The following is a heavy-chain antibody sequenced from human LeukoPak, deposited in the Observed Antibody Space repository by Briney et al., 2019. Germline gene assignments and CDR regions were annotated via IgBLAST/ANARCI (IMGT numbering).Heavy chain of an antibody. CDR3: ARHGVGARLWDY. J-gene: IGHJ4*02. CDR1: GGSISSYY. CDR2: IYYSGST. V-gene: IGHV4-59*08. Sequence: SETLSLTCTVSGGSISSYYWSWIRQPPGKGLEWIGYIYYSGSTNYNPSLQSRVTISVDTSKNQFSLKLRSVTAADTAVYYCARHGVGARLWDYGGQGILVTVSS. D-gene: IGHD1-26*01.